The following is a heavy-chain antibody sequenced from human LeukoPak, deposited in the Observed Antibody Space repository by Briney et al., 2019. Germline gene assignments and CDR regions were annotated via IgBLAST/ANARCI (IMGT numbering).Heavy chain of an antibody. D-gene: IGHD3-22*01. CDR3: ASHAPVSYDSSMDV. V-gene: IGHV4-39*01. Sequence: SETLSLTCTVSSGSINSSSYYWGWIRQPPGKGLEWIGSIYHSGSTYYNPSLKSRVTISVDTSKNQFSLQLRSVTAADTAVCYYASHAPVSYDSSMDVWGKGTTVTVSS. CDR1: SGSINSSSYY. J-gene: IGHJ6*03. CDR2: IYHSGST.